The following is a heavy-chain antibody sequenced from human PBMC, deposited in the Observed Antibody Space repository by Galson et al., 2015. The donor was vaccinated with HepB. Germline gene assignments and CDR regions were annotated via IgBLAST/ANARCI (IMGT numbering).Heavy chain of an antibody. CDR2: INYSGST. V-gene: IGHV4-59*01. Sequence: SETLSLTCTVSGGSITSNYWSWMRQPPGKGLEWIGYINYSGSTNYNPSLKSRVTISVDTSKNQFSLMLSSVTTADTAVYYCAREGGRGVPPDYWGQGTLVTVSS. CDR3: AREGGRGVPPDY. D-gene: IGHD2-8*01. CDR1: GGSITSNY. J-gene: IGHJ4*02.